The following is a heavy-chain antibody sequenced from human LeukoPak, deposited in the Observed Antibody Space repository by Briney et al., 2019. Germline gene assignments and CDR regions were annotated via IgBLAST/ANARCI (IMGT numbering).Heavy chain of an antibody. D-gene: IGHD5-18*01. V-gene: IGHV4-59*01. CDR2: IYYSGNT. Sequence: SETLSLTCTVSGGSISSYYWSWIRQPPGKGLEWIGYIYYSGNTNYNPSLKSRVTISVDTSNNQFSLKLSSVTAADTAVYFCARESVRGVDATMVHYFDYWGQGILVTVSS. J-gene: IGHJ4*02. CDR1: GGSISSYY. CDR3: ARESVRGVDATMVHYFDY.